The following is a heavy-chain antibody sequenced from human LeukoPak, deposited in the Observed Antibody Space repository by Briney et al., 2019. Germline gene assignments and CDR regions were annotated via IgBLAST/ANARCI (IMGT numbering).Heavy chain of an antibody. CDR1: GYTFTNYY. Sequence: GASVKVSCKASGYTFTNYYMHWVRQAPGQGLEWMGVLNPSGGSTTYAEKFKGRVTMTRDTSTSTVYMELYSLRSADTAVYYCASKQPNYYDSSGYSRPSDAFDIWGQGTMVTVSS. CDR3: ASKQPNYYDSSGYSRPSDAFDI. V-gene: IGHV1-46*01. D-gene: IGHD3-22*01. CDR2: LNPSGGST. J-gene: IGHJ3*02.